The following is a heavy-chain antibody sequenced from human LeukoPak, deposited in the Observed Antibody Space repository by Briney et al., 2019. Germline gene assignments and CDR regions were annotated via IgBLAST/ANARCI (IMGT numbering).Heavy chain of an antibody. Sequence: GGSLRLSCEASGLSFSEYAMSWVRQAPEKGLEWVSVISGSGDSIYHADSVKGRFTISRDNSKNTLYLQMNSLRAEDTAVYYCAKDFCSSTSCYRGDNWFDPWGQGTLVTVSS. CDR3: AKDFCSSTSCYRGDNWFDP. CDR1: GLSFSEYA. J-gene: IGHJ5*02. CDR2: ISGSGDSI. D-gene: IGHD2-2*02. V-gene: IGHV3-23*01.